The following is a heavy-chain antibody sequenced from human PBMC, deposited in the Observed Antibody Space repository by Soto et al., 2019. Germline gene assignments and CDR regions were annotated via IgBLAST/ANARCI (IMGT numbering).Heavy chain of an antibody. V-gene: IGHV3-33*01. J-gene: IGHJ6*02. CDR1: GFTFSSYG. D-gene: IGHD2-2*01. Sequence: QPGGSLRLSCAASGFTFSSYGMHWVRQAPGKGLEWVAVIWYDGSNKYYADSVKGRFTISRDNSKNTLYLQMNSLRAEDTAVYYCARGRPAAPSRHYYYGMDVWGQGTTVTVSS. CDR3: ARGRPAAPSRHYYYGMDV. CDR2: IWYDGSNK.